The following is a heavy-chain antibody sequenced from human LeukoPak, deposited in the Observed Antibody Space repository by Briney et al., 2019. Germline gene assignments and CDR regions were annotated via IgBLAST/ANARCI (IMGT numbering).Heavy chain of an antibody. J-gene: IGHJ4*02. Sequence: SLRLSCEASGFTFDDYAMHWVRQGPGKGLEWVSGISWNSGSIGYADSVKGRFTISRDNAKNSLYLQMNSLRAEDTALYYCAKDYYVSGTYPDYWGQGTLVTVSS. CDR1: GFTFDDYA. V-gene: IGHV3-9*01. D-gene: IGHD3-10*01. CDR2: ISWNSGSI. CDR3: AKDYYVSGTYPDY.